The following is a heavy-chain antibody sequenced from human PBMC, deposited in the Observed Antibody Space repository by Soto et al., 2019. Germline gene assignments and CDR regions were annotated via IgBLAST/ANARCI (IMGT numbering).Heavy chain of an antibody. CDR1: GFTFSSYS. D-gene: IGHD2-2*03. CDR2: ISGSGDST. Sequence: GGSLRLSCAASGFTFSSYSMTWVRQAPGKGLEWVSGISGSGDSTYYADSVKGRFTISRDNSKKTLYLQMNSLRAEDTAVYYCAKDRGDGYCSSTSCYAPFDCWGQGTLVTVSS. J-gene: IGHJ4*02. V-gene: IGHV3-23*01. CDR3: AKDRGDGYCSSTSCYAPFDC.